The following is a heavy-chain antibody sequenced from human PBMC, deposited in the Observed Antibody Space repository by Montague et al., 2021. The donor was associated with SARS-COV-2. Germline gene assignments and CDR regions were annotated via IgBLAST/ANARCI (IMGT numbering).Heavy chain of an antibody. Sequence: SQTLSLTCTVSGGSISSDSYYWSWIQQPAGKGLEWIGRVYTTGSTNYNPSLKSRVTISGDTSRNQFSLRLTSVTAADTAMYYCARAVIYGGYAFAYFDFWGQGVLVTVSS. CDR1: GGSISSDSYY. D-gene: IGHD5-12*01. CDR3: ARAVIYGGYAFAYFDF. CDR2: VYTTGST. J-gene: IGHJ4*02. V-gene: IGHV4-61*02.